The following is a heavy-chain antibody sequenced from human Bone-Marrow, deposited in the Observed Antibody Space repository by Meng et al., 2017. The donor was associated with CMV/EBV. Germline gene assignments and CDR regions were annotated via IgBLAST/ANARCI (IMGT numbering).Heavy chain of an antibody. V-gene: IGHV3-11*04. CDR1: GFTFSDYY. J-gene: IGHJ4*02. Sequence: GESLKISCAASGFTFSDYYMSWIRQAPGKGLEWVSYISSSGTTIYYADSVKGRFTISRDNAKNSLYLQLNSLRAEDTAVYYCARDLFKQQLIPFDYWGQGTLVTFSS. D-gene: IGHD6-13*01. CDR3: ARDLFKQQLIPFDY. CDR2: ISSSGTTI.